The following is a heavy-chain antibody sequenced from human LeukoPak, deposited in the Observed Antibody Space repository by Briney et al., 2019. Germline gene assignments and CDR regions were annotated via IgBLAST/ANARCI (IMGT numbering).Heavy chain of an antibody. CDR1: GFTFSSYA. CDR3: ARDQRSSKPFYYYYYYMDV. Sequence: GGSLRLSCAASGFTFSSYAMHWVRQAPGKGLEYVSAISSNGGSAYYANSVKGRFTISRDNSKNTLYLQMGSLRAEDMAVYYCARDQRSSKPFYYYYYYMDVWGKGTTVTVSS. CDR2: ISSNGGSA. D-gene: IGHD1-26*01. J-gene: IGHJ6*03. V-gene: IGHV3-64*01.